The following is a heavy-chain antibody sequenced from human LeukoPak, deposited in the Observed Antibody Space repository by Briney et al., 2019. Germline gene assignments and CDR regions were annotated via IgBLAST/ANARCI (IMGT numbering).Heavy chain of an antibody. V-gene: IGHV3-7*01. D-gene: IGHD3-22*01. CDR3: ARVYDSSGYFIPYYYYMDV. CDR2: IIEGGDLK. J-gene: IGHJ6*03. Sequence: GGSLRLSCAASGFTLSAYWMTWVRQAPGKGLGWVANIIEGGDLKYYVDSVKGRFTISRDNTKNSLYLQMKSLRADDTAVYYCARVYDSSGYFIPYYYYMDVWGKGTTVTVSS. CDR1: GFTLSAYW.